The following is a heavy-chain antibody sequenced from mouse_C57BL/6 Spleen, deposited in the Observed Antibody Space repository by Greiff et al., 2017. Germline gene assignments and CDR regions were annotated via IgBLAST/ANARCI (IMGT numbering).Heavy chain of an antibody. Sequence: VQLQQSGAELVRPGASVKLSCTASGFNIKDDYMHWVKQRPEQGLEWIGWIDPENGDTEYASKFQGKATITADTSSNTAYLQLSSLTSEDTAVYYCTRITTVAYYYAMDYWGQGTSVTVSS. CDR3: TRITTVAYYYAMDY. V-gene: IGHV14-4*01. D-gene: IGHD1-1*01. J-gene: IGHJ4*01. CDR2: IDPENGDT. CDR1: GFNIKDDY.